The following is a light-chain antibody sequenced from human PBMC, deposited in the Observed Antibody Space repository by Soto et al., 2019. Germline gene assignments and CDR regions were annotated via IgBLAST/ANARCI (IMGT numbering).Light chain of an antibody. Sequence: SPAAVSVSKEERVTVSCRASQTVSSKLAWYQHKPGQAPRLLIYDTSNRATGIPARFSGSGSGTDFTLTISSLQPEDFAVYYCHEREFWPRTFAQGTKL. CDR2: DTS. J-gene: IGKJ1*01. V-gene: IGKV3-11*01. CDR3: HEREFWPRT. CDR1: QTVSSK.